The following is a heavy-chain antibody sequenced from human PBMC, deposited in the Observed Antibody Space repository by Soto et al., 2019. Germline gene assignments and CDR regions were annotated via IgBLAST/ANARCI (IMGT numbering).Heavy chain of an antibody. J-gene: IGHJ4*02. CDR3: AGRESRENDILTGSFDY. D-gene: IGHD3-9*01. Sequence: SETLSLTCAVYGGSFSGYYWSWIRQPPGKGLEWIGEINHSGSTNYNPSLKSRVTISVDTSKNQFSLKLSSVTAADTAVYYCAGRESRENDILTGSFDYWGQGTLVTVSS. CDR1: GGSFSGYY. V-gene: IGHV4-34*01. CDR2: INHSGST.